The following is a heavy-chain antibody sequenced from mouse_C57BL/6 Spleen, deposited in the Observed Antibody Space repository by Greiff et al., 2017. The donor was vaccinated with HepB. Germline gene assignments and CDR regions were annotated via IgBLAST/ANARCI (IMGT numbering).Heavy chain of an antibody. CDR2: IYPGDGDT. CDR1: GYAFSSSW. V-gene: IGHV1-82*01. Sequence: QVHVKQSGPELVKPGASVKISCKASGYAFSSSWMNWVKQRPGKGLEWIGRIYPGDGDTNYNGKFKGKATLTADKSSSTAYMQLSSLTSEDSAVYFCARDYDYGDYAMDYWGQGTSVTVSS. D-gene: IGHD2-4*01. CDR3: ARDYDYGDYAMDY. J-gene: IGHJ4*01.